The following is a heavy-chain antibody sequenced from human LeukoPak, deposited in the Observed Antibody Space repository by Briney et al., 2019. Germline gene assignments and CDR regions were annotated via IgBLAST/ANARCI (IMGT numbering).Heavy chain of an antibody. V-gene: IGHV3-15*01. CDR1: GFTFSNAW. D-gene: IGHD3-9*01. J-gene: IGHJ4*02. CDR2: IKSKTDGGTT. CDR3: TTSSSYYDILTGYYRETFHFDY. Sequence: GGSLRLSCAASGFTFSNAWMSWVRQAPGKGLEWVGRIKSKTDGGTTDYAAPVKGRFTISRDDSKNTLYLQMNSLKTEDTAVYYCTTSSSYYDILTGYYRETFHFDYWGQGTLVTVSS.